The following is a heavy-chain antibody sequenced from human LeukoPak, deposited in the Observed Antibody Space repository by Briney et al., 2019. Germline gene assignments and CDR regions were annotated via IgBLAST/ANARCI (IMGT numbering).Heavy chain of an antibody. J-gene: IGHJ4*02. Sequence: GGSLRLSCAASGFTFSSYEMNWVRQAPGKGLEWVANIKQDGSEKYYVDSVKGRFTISRDNAKNSLYLQMNSLRAEDTAVYYCARELRCSGGSCNQFDYGAQETLVPVPS. D-gene: IGHD2-15*01. CDR3: ARELRCSGGSCNQFDY. CDR1: GFTFSSYE. V-gene: IGHV3-7*01. CDR2: IKQDGSEK.